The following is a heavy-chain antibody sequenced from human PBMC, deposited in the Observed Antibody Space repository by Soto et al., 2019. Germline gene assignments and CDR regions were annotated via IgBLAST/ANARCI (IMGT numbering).Heavy chain of an antibody. CDR3: ARLYTGYEAFDY. D-gene: IGHD5-12*01. J-gene: IGHJ4*02. CDR2: IYYSGST. V-gene: IGHV4-30-4*01. CDR1: GGCINSGDYY. Sequence: SETLSLTCSVSGGCINSGDYYWSWIRQSPGKGLEWIGYIYYSGSTYYNPSLKSRSTISIDTSKNQFFLDVDSVTAADTAVYYCARLYTGYEAFDYWGQGTLVTVSS.